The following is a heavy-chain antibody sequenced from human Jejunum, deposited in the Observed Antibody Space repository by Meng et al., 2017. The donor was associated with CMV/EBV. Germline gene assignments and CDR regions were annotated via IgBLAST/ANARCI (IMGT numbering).Heavy chain of an antibody. CDR2: ISYDGSHK. Sequence: CAASGFTFGIHAMPWVRQGPVKGLEWLALISYDGSHKQYAESVKGRFSISGDDSKNTLYLQMNSLTTDDTAVYYCVGEVGVRDFGSWGQGTLVTVSS. D-gene: IGHD3-3*01. V-gene: IGHV3-30-3*01. CDR3: VGEVGVRDFGS. CDR1: GFTFGIHA. J-gene: IGHJ4*02.